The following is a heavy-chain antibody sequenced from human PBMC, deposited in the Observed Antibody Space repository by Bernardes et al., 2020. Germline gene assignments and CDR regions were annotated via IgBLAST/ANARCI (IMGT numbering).Heavy chain of an antibody. CDR1: GYTFTSYD. Sequence: ASVKVSCKASGYTFTSYDINWVRQATGQGLEWMGWMTPNSGNTGYAQKFQGRVTMTRNTSISTAYMELSSLRSEDTAVYYCASTIFGVVIPDRADDAFDIWGQGTMVTGSS. CDR3: ASTIFGVVIPDRADDAFDI. J-gene: IGHJ3*02. D-gene: IGHD3-3*01. V-gene: IGHV1-8*01. CDR2: MTPNSGNT.